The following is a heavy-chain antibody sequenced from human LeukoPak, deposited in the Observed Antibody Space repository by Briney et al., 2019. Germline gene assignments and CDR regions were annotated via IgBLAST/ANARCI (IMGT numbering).Heavy chain of an antibody. V-gene: IGHV3-48*03. J-gene: IGHJ4*02. CDR2: ISSSGSTI. Sequence: PGGSLRLSCAASGFTFSSYEMNWVRQAPGKGLEWVSYISSSGSTIYYADSVKGRFTISRDNAKNTLYLQMNSLRAEDTAVHYCAKDLTYYYDSSGTPGPFDYWGQGTLVTVSS. CDR3: AKDLTYYYDSSGTPGPFDY. D-gene: IGHD3-22*01. CDR1: GFTFSSYE.